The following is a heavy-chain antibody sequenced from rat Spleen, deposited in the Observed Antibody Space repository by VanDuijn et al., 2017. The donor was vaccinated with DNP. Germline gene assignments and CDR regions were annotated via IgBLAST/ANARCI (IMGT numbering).Heavy chain of an antibody. CDR2: ISYSGDT. J-gene: IGHJ1*01. D-gene: IGHD1-12*03. CDR1: GYSLTSTY. Sequence: EVQLQESGPGLVKPSQSLSLTCSVTGYSLTSTYWGWIRKFPGNKMEWIGHISYSGDTTYNPSLESRISITRDTSKNRFFLQLNSVTSEDTATYYCARGNDAYYPYWYFDFWGPGTMVTVSS. V-gene: IGHV3-1*01. CDR3: ARGNDAYYPYWYFDF.